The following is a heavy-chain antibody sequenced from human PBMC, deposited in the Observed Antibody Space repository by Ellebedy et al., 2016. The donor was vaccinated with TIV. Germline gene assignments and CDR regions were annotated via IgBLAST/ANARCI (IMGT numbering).Heavy chain of an antibody. J-gene: IGHJ4*02. CDR2: ISSSSSTI. CDR1: RFTFSSYS. V-gene: IGHV3-48*04. D-gene: IGHD3-22*01. Sequence: GGSLRLSXAASRFTFSSYSMNWVRQAPGKGLEWVSYISSSSSTIYYADSVKGRFTISRDNAKNSLYLQMNSLRAEDTAVYYCARGDSSGYPPHWGQGTLVTVSS. CDR3: ARGDSSGYPPH.